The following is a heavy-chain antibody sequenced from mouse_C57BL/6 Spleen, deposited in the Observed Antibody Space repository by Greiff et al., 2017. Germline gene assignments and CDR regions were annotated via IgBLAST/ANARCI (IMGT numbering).Heavy chain of an antibody. Sequence: EVKLVESGGGLVKPGGSLKLSCAASGFTFSSYAMSWVRQTPEKRLEWVATISDGGSYTYYPDNVKGRFTISRDNAKNNLYLQMSHLKSEDTAMYYCARDNYGSSSRDWYFDVWGTGTTVTVSS. D-gene: IGHD1-1*01. V-gene: IGHV5-4*01. CDR3: ARDNYGSSSRDWYFDV. CDR2: ISDGGSYT. J-gene: IGHJ1*03. CDR1: GFTFSSYA.